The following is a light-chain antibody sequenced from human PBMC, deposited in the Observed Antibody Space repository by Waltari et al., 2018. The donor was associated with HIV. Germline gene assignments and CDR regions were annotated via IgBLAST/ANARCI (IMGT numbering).Light chain of an antibody. CDR3: QSYDNSLSNVV. CDR2: DNR. CDR1: HSNIRAGYE. J-gene: IGLJ2*01. V-gene: IGLV1-40*01. Sequence: QSVLTQPPSVSGAPGQRVTIPCTGSHSNIRAGYESTWYQQLPGSAPKLLMFDNRKRPSGVPDRFSGSKSGTSASLVITGLQAADEAVYYCQSYDNSLSNVVFGGGTKLIVL.